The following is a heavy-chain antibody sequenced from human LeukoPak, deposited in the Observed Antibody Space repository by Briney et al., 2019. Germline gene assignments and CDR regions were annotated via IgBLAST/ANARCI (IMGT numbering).Heavy chain of an antibody. CDR3: ARSRSGTYGCFDP. CDR2: MYSSGST. Sequence: SETLSLTCTVSGGSISGFYWTWIRQPPGKGLEWIGFMYSSGSTSYNPSLRGRVSMSLDTSRNQFSLRLSSLTAADTAIYYCARSRSGTYGCFDPWGQGALVTVSS. CDR1: GGSISGFY. V-gene: IGHV4-4*09. J-gene: IGHJ5*02. D-gene: IGHD3-10*01.